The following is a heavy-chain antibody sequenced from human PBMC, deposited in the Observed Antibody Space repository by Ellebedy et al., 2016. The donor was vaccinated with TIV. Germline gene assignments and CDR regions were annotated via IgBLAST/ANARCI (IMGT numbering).Heavy chain of an antibody. Sequence: PGGSLRLSCAASGFTFKNFAMHWVRQAAGKGLDWVALISKEGNNKFYADSVKGRITISRDNSKNTLYLQMNGLRSEDTAVYYCAKDRGGRGSDYFYDMDFWGQGTTVIVSS. CDR2: ISKEGNNK. J-gene: IGHJ6*02. V-gene: IGHV3-30*18. CDR3: AKDRGGRGSDYFYDMDF. D-gene: IGHD3-10*01. CDR1: GFTFKNFA.